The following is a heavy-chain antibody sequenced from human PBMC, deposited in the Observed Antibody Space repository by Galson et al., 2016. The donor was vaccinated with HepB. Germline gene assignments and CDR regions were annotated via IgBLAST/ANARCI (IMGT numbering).Heavy chain of an antibody. CDR2: IHYAGST. CDR1: GGSINTGGYF. V-gene: IGHV4-31*03. CDR3: ARIGYYDSSGSSGPHYFDF. D-gene: IGHD3-22*01. J-gene: IGHJ4*02. Sequence: TLSLTCTVSGGSINTGGYFWSWVRQHPGKGLEWIGYIHYAGSTYYNPSLKSRVVISVDTSSQKFFLRLSSVTAADTAVYYCARIGYYDSSGSSGPHYFDFWGQGTLVTVAS.